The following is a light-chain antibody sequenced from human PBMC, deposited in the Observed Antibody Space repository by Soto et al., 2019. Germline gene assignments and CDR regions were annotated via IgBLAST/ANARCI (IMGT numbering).Light chain of an antibody. J-gene: IGLJ2*01. Sequence: QLVLTQSPSASASLGASVKLTCTLSSGHSHYAIAWHQQQPEKGPRYLMKLNSDGSHSKGDGIPDRFSGSSSGAERYLTISSLQSEDEGDYYCQTWGTGIRVVFGGGTKVTVL. CDR3: QTWGTGIRVV. V-gene: IGLV4-69*02. CDR2: LNSDGSH. CDR1: SGHSHYA.